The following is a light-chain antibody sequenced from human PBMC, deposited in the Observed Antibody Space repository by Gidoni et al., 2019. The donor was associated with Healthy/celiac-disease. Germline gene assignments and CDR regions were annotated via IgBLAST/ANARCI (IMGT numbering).Light chain of an antibody. V-gene: IGLV1-44*01. Sequence: QSVLTQPPSASGTPGPRVTISCSGSSYNNGSNTGHCYQRLPGTAPKLLIYSNNHRPSVVPDRFSGSKSGTSASLAISGLQSEDEADYYCAAWDDSLNGLYVFGTGTKVTVL. CDR2: SNN. J-gene: IGLJ1*01. CDR1: SYNNGSNT. CDR3: AAWDDSLNGLYV.